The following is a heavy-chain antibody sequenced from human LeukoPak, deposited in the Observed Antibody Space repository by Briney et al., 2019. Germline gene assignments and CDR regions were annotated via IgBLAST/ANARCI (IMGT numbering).Heavy chain of an antibody. CDR2: INSDGSST. CDR3: ARDQYGDGMDV. Sequence: GGSLRLSCAASGFTFSSYWMHWVRQAPGTGLEWVSRINSDGSSTSYADSVKGRFTISRDNAKNTLYLQMNSLRAEDTAVYYCARDQYGDGMDVWGQGTTVTVSS. CDR1: GFTFSSYW. V-gene: IGHV3-74*01. D-gene: IGHD2-8*01. J-gene: IGHJ6*02.